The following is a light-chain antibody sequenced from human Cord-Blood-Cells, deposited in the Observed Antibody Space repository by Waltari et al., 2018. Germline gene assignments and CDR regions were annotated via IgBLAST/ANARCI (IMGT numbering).Light chain of an antibody. CDR2: DAS. J-gene: IGKJ4*01. V-gene: IGKV3-11*01. CDR1: QRVSSY. Sequence: EIVLTQSPATLSLSPGERATRSCRASQRVSSYLAWYQQKPGPAPRLLIYDASNRATGIPARFSGSGSGTDFTLTISSLEPEDFAFYYCQQRSNWPPLTFGGGTKVEIK. CDR3: QQRSNWPPLT.